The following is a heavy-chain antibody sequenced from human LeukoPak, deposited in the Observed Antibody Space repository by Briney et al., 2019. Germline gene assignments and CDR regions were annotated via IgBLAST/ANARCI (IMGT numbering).Heavy chain of an antibody. CDR3: VRVNTDY. CDR1: GYSITSGYY. J-gene: IGHJ4*02. Sequence: PSETLSLTCTVSGYSITSGYYWGWIRQPPGKGLEWIATIYHNGNTYYNPSLKSRVTISVDTSKNQFSLKLSSVTAADTAVYYCVRVNTDYWGQGTLVTVSS. CDR2: IYHNGNT. V-gene: IGHV4-38-2*02.